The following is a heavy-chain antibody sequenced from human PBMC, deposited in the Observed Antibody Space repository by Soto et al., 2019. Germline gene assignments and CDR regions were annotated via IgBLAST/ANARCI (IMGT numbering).Heavy chain of an antibody. CDR3: AKESDYYSNSKWSFDS. Sequence: GGSVRLSCAASGFTFSHHGMHWVRQAPGKGLEWLTVVSSDGSITYDADSVRGRFAISRDNSKNTLYLHMNSLRTEDTAVYYCAKESDYYSNSKWSFDSWGQGILVTVSS. CDR1: GFTFSHHG. V-gene: IGHV3-30*18. D-gene: IGHD2-21*01. J-gene: IGHJ4*02. CDR2: VSSDGSIT.